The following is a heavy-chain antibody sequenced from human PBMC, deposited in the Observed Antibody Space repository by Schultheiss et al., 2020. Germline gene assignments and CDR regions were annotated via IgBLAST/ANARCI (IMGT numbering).Heavy chain of an antibody. CDR3: ARTIISGSYYGPFDY. D-gene: IGHD1-26*01. V-gene: IGHV5-51*01. Sequence: GGSLRLSCKGSGYSFTSYWIGWVRQMPGKGLEWMGIIYPGDSDTRYSPSFQGQVTISADKSISTAYLQWSSLKASDTAMYYCARTIISGSYYGPFDYWGQGTLVTASS. CDR1: GYSFTSYW. CDR2: IYPGDSDT. J-gene: IGHJ4*02.